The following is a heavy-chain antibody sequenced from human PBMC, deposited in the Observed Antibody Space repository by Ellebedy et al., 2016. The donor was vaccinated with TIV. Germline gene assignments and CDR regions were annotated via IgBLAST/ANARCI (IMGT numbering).Heavy chain of an antibody. Sequence: AASVKVSCKASGGTFSNYAFNWVRQAPGQGLEWMGRIIPILGVAEYAQNFQGRVTFTADKYTTTAYMELSSLRSEDTAVYYCARWGGSSGRFQGPYDYWGQGTTVTVSS. CDR2: IIPILGVA. CDR1: GGTFSNYA. D-gene: IGHD1-26*01. J-gene: IGHJ4*03. V-gene: IGHV1-69*04. CDR3: ARWGGSSGRFQGPYDY.